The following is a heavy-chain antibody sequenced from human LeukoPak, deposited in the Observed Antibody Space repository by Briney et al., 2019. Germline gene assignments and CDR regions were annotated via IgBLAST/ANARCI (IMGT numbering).Heavy chain of an antibody. CDR1: GYAFTSYY. V-gene: IGHV1-46*01. CDR2: INPSGGST. D-gene: IGHD5-18*01. J-gene: IGHJ4*02. Sequence: ASVKVSCKASGYAFTSYYMHWERQAPGQGLEWMGIINPSGGSTSYAQKFQGRVAMTRDTSTSTVYMELSSLRSEDTAVYYCARDRYSYRAYDYWGQGTLVTVSS. CDR3: ARDRYSYRAYDY.